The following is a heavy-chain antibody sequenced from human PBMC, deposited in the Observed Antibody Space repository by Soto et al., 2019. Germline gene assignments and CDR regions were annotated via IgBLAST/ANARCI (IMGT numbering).Heavy chain of an antibody. CDR3: ANSRHPAMVLYYYSGMDV. Sequence: PGRSLRLSCAPSGFTFSSYAMSWVRQAPGKGLEWVSAISGSGGSTYYADSVKGRFTISRDNSKNTLYLQMNSLRAEDTAVYYCANSRHPAMVLYYYSGMDVCGQGTTVTXSS. J-gene: IGHJ6*02. CDR2: ISGSGGST. V-gene: IGHV3-23*01. CDR1: GFTFSSYA. D-gene: IGHD5-18*01.